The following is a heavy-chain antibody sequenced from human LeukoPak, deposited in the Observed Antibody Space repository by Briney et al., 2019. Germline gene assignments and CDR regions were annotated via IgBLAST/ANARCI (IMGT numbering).Heavy chain of an antibody. J-gene: IGHJ4*02. Sequence: GGSLRLSCSASGFTFSSYAMHWVRQAPGKGLEYVSAISNNGGSTYYADSVKGRFTISRDNTKNTLFVQMSSLRAEDTAVYYCARDRYILTGYYYFDYWGQGTLVTVSS. CDR1: GFTFSSYA. V-gene: IGHV3-64*05. CDR3: ARDRYILTGYYYFDY. CDR2: ISNNGGST. D-gene: IGHD3-9*01.